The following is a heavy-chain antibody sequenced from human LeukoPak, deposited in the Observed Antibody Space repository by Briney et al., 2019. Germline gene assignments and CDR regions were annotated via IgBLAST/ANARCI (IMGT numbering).Heavy chain of an antibody. CDR1: GYSVSSGYY. D-gene: IGHD2-2*01. CDR3: ARSKAHLSTSWYGNWFDP. CDR2: IYHSGDT. V-gene: IGHV4-38-2*02. J-gene: IGHJ5*02. Sequence: PSETLSLTCTVSGYSVSSGYYWGWIRQPPGKGLEWIGSIYHSGDTYYNPSLRSRVTISLDTSKNQLSLKLSSVTAADTAVYYCARSKAHLSTSWYGNWFDPWGQGTLVTVSS.